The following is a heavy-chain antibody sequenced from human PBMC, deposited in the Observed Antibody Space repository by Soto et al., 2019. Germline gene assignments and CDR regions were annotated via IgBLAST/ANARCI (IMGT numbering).Heavy chain of an antibody. CDR2: INPASGST. V-gene: IGHV1-46*01. J-gene: IGHJ4*02. CDR1: GYTFTHYY. CDR3: ARDLAAGDY. Sequence: QVQLVQSGAEVKKPGASVKLSCRTSGYTFTHYYIHWVRQAPGQGLEWLAIINPASGSTNYAQDFQGRVTLTMDTSTTTVYMELSGLRAEDTAIFYCARDLAAGDYWGQGPRVTVSS. D-gene: IGHD6-13*01.